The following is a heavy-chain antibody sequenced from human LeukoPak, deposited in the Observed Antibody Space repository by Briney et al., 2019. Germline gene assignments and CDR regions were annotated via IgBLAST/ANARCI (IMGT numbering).Heavy chain of an antibody. CDR1: GFTFSSYW. V-gene: IGHV3-7*01. J-gene: IGHJ6*02. CDR2: IKQDGSEK. Sequence: GGSLRLSCAASGFTFSSYWMSWVRQAPGKGLEWVANIKQDGSEKYYVDSVKGRFTISRDNAKNSLYLQMNSLRAEDTAVYYCARDAPTTDAVYYYYGMDVWGQGTTVTVSS. D-gene: IGHD1-26*01. CDR3: ARDAPTTDAVYYYYGMDV.